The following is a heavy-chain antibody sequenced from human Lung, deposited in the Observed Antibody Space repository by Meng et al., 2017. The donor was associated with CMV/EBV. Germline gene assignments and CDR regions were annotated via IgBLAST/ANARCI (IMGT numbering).Heavy chain of an antibody. D-gene: IGHD2-2*02. CDR1: GGSISPYY. Sequence: SXTXSLXCTVSGGSISPYYWSWIRQPPGKGLEWIGYIYYSGGTNYNPSLKSRVTISVDTSKNQFSLKLTSVTAADTAVYYCARHYCGSNVCCTDWFDPWVPGNLV. CDR2: IYYSGGT. J-gene: IGHJ5*02. V-gene: IGHV4-59*01. CDR3: ARHYCGSNVCCTDWFDP.